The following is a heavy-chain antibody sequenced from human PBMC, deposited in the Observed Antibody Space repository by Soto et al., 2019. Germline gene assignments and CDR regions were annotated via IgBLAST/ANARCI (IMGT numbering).Heavy chain of an antibody. CDR1: GYSFTSYW. J-gene: IGHJ6*02. V-gene: IGHV5-10-1*01. CDR3: ARGVAEDYYYYGMKV. CDR2: IDPSDSYT. Sequence: GESLKISCKGSGYSFTSYWISWVRQMPGKGLEWVGRIDPSDSYTNYSPSFQGHVTISADKSISTAYLQWSSLKASDTAMYYCARGVAEDYYYYGMKVWGQATKVTVSS. D-gene: IGHD2-15*01.